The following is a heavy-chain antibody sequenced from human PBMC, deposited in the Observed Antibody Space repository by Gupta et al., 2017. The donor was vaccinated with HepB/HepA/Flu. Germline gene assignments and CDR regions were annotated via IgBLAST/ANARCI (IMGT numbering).Heavy chain of an antibody. Sequence: QLQLQESGLRLVKPSETLSLSCSVSGDSSINTPYYWGWVRQPPGKGLEWIGGIYYSGSADYNGPLKSRVTISVDTSMNQFSLKLTSVTAADTAMYYCARVSLTGVYRGYFDSWGQGTLVTVSS. V-gene: IGHV4-39*02. J-gene: IGHJ4*02. D-gene: IGHD7-27*01. CDR1: GDSSINTPYY. CDR3: ARVSLTGVYRGYFDS. CDR2: IYYSGSA.